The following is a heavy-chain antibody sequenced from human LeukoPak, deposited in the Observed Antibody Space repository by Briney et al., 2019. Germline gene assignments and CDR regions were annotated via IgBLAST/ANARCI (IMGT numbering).Heavy chain of an antibody. CDR1: GGSISSYY. J-gene: IGHJ3*02. V-gene: IGHV4-59*01. CDR3: ARGRFGMVRGVPDSSDAFDI. D-gene: IGHD3-10*01. Sequence: SETLSLTCTVSGGSISSYYWSWIRQPPGKGLEWIGYIYYTGSTNYNPSLKSRVTISVDTSKNQFSLKLSSVTAADTAVYYCARGRFGMVRGVPDSSDAFDIWGQGTMVTVSS. CDR2: IYYTGST.